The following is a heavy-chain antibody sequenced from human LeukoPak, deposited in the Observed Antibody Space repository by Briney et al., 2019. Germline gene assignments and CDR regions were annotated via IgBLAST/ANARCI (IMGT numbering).Heavy chain of an antibody. CDR2: ISDSGGST. CDR1: GITLSNYG. CDR3: AKRGAVIRVILVGFHKEAYYFDS. V-gene: IGHV3-23*01. D-gene: IGHD3-22*01. J-gene: IGHJ4*02. Sequence: GGSLRLSCAVSGITLSNYGMSWVRQAPGKGLEWVAGISDSGGSTNYADSVKGRFTISRDNPKNTLYLQMNSLRAEDTAVYFCAKRGAVIRVILVGFHKEAYYFDSWGQGALVTVSS.